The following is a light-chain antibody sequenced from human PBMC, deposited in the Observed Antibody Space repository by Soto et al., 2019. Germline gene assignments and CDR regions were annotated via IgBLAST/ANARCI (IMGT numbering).Light chain of an antibody. Sequence: SQWPGNRHFCHGERATLSCRASQSVSSSYLAWYQQKLGQAPRLLIYGASTRATGIPARFSGSGSGTEFTLNISSLQSEDFAVYYCQHYNNWLGTFGGGTKADIK. V-gene: IGKV3-15*01. CDR3: QHYNNWLGT. CDR1: QSVSSSY. CDR2: GAS. J-gene: IGKJ4*01.